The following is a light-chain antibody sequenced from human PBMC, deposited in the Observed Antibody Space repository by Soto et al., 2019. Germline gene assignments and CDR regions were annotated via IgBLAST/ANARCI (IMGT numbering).Light chain of an antibody. CDR2: KVS. Sequence: DGVMTQSPRSLPVTLGQPASSSCRSNQSLVHSDGIAYFSWFQQRPGRSPRRLIYKVSNRDSGVPARFSGSGSGTDFALKISRVEAEDVGVYYCMQGTHWPITFGQGTRLEIK. CDR1: QSLVHSDGIAY. CDR3: MQGTHWPIT. J-gene: IGKJ5*01. V-gene: IGKV2-30*02.